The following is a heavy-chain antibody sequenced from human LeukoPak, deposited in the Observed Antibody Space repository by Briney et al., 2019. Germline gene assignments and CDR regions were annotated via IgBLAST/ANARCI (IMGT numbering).Heavy chain of an antibody. CDR3: AREVGAFDY. CDR1: GGSISSYY. CDR2: IYYSGST. Sequence: KPSETLSLTCTVSGGSISSYYWSWIRQPPGKGLEWIGYIYYSGSTNYNPSLKSRVTISVDTSKNRFSLKLSSVTAADTAVYYCAREVGAFDYWGQGTLVTVSS. J-gene: IGHJ4*02. D-gene: IGHD1-26*01. V-gene: IGHV4-59*01.